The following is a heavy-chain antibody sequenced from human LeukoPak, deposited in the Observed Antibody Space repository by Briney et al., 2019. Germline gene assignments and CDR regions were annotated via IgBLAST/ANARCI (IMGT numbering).Heavy chain of an antibody. CDR1: GFIFNNYW. CDR3: AGDRGEDTIFGVVPYFDY. CDR2: IKQDGSEK. Sequence: GGSLRLSCAASGFIFNNYWISWVRQAPGEGLEWVANIKQDGSEKYYVDSVKGRFTISRDNSKNTLYLQMNSLRAEDTAVYYCAGDRGEDTIFGVVPYFDYWGQGTLVTVSS. V-gene: IGHV3-7*01. J-gene: IGHJ4*02. D-gene: IGHD3-3*01.